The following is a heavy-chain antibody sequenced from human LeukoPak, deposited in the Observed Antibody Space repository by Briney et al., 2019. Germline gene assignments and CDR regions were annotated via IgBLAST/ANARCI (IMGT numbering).Heavy chain of an antibody. J-gene: IGHJ5*02. Sequence: PSETLSLTCTVSGGSISSGSYYWSWIRQPAGKGLEWIGRIYTSGSTNYNPSLKSRVTISVDTSKNQFSLKLSSVTAADMAVYYCARDLVVPAAISWFDPWGQGTLVTVSS. CDR3: ARDLVVPAAISWFDP. CDR1: GGSISSGSYY. D-gene: IGHD2-2*02. CDR2: IYTSGST. V-gene: IGHV4-61*02.